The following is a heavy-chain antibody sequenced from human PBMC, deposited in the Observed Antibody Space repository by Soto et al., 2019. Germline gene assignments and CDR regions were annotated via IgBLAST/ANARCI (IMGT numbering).Heavy chain of an antibody. J-gene: IGHJ4*02. V-gene: IGHV1-69*02. CDR3: ARPDSGYDDYFDY. D-gene: IGHD5-12*01. CDR2: IIPILGIA. Sequence: QVQLVQSGAEVKKPGSSVKVSCKASGGTFSSYTISWVRQAPGQGLEWMGRIIPILGIANYAQKFQGRVTITADKSTSTAYMERSSLRSEDTAVYYCARPDSGYDDYFDYWGQGTLVTVSS. CDR1: GGTFSSYT.